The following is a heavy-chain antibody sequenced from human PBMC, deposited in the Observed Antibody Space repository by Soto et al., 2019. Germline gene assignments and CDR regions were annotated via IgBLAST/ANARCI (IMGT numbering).Heavy chain of an antibody. CDR2: IWYDGSNK. CDR3: AREFGGVLLWFGDEFDAFDI. Sequence: QPGGSLRLSCAASGFTFSSYGMHWVRQAPGKGLEWVAVIWYDGSNKYYADSVKGRFTISRDNSKNTLYLQMNSLRAEDTAVYYCAREFGGVLLWFGDEFDAFDIWGQGTMVTVSS. V-gene: IGHV3-33*01. D-gene: IGHD3-10*01. CDR1: GFTFSSYG. J-gene: IGHJ3*02.